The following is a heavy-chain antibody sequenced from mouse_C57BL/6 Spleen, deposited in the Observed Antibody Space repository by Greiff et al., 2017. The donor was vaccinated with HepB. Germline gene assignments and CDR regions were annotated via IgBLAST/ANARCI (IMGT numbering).Heavy chain of an antibody. D-gene: IGHD1-1*01. Sequence: QVQLQQSGAELVMPGASVKLSCKASGYTFTSYWMHWVKQRPGQGLEWIGEIDPSDSYTNYNQKFKGKSTLTVDKSSSTAYMHLSSLTSEDSAVYDCARGITTVRAHCFDYWGQGTTLTVSS. CDR2: IDPSDSYT. V-gene: IGHV1-69*01. J-gene: IGHJ2*01. CDR1: GYTFTSYW. CDR3: ARGITTVRAHCFDY.